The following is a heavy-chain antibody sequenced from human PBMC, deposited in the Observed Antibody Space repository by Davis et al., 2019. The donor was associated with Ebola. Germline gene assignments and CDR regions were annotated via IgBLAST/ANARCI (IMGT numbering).Heavy chain of an antibody. J-gene: IGHJ6*02. CDR3: ARGGYFDWLTRWHYYGMDV. D-gene: IGHD3-9*01. Sequence: AASVKVSCKASGYTFTTYDIHWVRQATGQGLEWMGWMNPNSENTGYAQKFQGRVTMTRSTSISTAYMELSSLRSADTAVYYCARGGYFDWLTRWHYYGMDVWGQGTTVTVSS. V-gene: IGHV1-8*01. CDR1: GYTFTTYD. CDR2: MNPNSENT.